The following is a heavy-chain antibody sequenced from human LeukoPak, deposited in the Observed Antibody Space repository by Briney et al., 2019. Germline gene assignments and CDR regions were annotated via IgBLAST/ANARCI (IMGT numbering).Heavy chain of an antibody. V-gene: IGHV3-23*01. CDR2: ISGSGGST. J-gene: IGHJ3*02. CDR1: GFTFSSYA. CDR3: AKDVYYDSRGSYWIAIAI. Sequence: GGSLRLSCAASGFTFSSYAMSWVRHAPGKRLEWVSAISGSGGSTYYADSEKGRFTISRDNSKNTLYLQMNSLRAEEPAVYYCAKDVYYDSRGSYWIAIAIWGQGTMVTVSS. D-gene: IGHD3-22*01.